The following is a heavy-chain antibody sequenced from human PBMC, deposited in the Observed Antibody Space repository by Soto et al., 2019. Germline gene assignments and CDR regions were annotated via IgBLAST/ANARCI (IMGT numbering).Heavy chain of an antibody. J-gene: IGHJ6*02. D-gene: IGHD3-3*01. CDR3: ARERVVLRFFEWFYGMDV. CDR2: IMKDGGEK. CDR1: GFTFSGYW. V-gene: IGHV3-7*01. Sequence: PGGSLRLSCAASGFTFSGYWMGWVRQAPGKGLEWVASIMKDGGEKKYVDSVRGRFTISRDNVQNSLFLQMDSLRVEDTAVYYCARERVVLRFFEWFYGMDVWGQGTKVTVSS.